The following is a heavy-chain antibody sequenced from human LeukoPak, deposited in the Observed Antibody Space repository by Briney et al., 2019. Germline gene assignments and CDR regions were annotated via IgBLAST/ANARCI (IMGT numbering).Heavy chain of an antibody. D-gene: IGHD6-6*01. J-gene: IGHJ4*02. V-gene: IGHV3-30*02. Sequence: GGSLRLSCAASGFTFSSYGMHWVRQAPGKGLEWVAFIRYDGSNKYYADSVKGRFTISRDNSKNTLYLQMNSLRAEDTAVYYCAIAARHPADYWGQGTLVTVSS. CDR1: GFTFSSYG. CDR2: IRYDGSNK. CDR3: AIAARHPADY.